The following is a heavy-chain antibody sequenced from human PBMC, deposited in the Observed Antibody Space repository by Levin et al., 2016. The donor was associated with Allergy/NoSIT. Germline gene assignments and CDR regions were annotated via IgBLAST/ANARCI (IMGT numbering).Heavy chain of an antibody. Sequence: GGSLRLSCAASGFTFSSSWMSWVRQAPGKGLEWVANIKQDGSEKFYVDSVKGRFTISRDNAKNSLYLQMNSLRAEDTAVYYCARDGDHSNWFYPWGQGTLVTVSS. CDR2: IKQDGSEK. CDR1: GFTFSSSW. CDR3: ARDGDHSNWFYP. V-gene: IGHV3-7*01. D-gene: IGHD7-27*01. J-gene: IGHJ5*02.